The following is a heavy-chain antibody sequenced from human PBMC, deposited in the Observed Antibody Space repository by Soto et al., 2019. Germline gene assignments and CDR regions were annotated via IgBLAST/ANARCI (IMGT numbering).Heavy chain of an antibody. CDR1: GYIFTNFA. D-gene: IGHD3-16*01. J-gene: IGHJ5*02. Sequence: QVQLVQSGAEVKKPGASVKISCKTSGYIFTNFALHWVRQAPGQGLEWMAWINAGNGHTKYSQKFKDRVTVTRDTSASTAYMEVSSLTNADTDVYYCARAMAVGNRYDWFDPWGQGTLVTVSS. CDR3: ARAMAVGNRYDWFDP. CDR2: INAGNGHT. V-gene: IGHV1-3*01.